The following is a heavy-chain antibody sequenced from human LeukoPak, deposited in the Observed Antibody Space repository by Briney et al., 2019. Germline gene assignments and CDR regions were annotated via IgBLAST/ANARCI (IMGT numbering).Heavy chain of an antibody. V-gene: IGHV3-48*03. CDR1: GFTFSSYE. CDR2: ISSGASTI. J-gene: IGHJ5*02. Sequence: GGSLRLSCAASGFTFSSYEMNWVRQAPGKGLEWVSYISSGASTIYYADSVKGRFTISRDNAKNSLYLQMNSLRAEDTAVYYCARAKSIAPGVKGNWFDPWGQGTLVTVSS. D-gene: IGHD6-6*01. CDR3: ARAKSIAPGVKGNWFDP.